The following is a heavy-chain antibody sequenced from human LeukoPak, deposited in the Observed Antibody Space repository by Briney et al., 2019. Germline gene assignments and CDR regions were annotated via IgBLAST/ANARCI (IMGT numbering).Heavy chain of an antibody. D-gene: IGHD5-18*01. CDR3: AKAPVDTATLGAFDI. CDR1: GFTFDDYP. CDR2: ISWNSGSI. V-gene: IGHV3-9*01. J-gene: IGHJ3*02. Sequence: GGSLRLSCAASGFTFDDYPMHWVRQAPGKGLEWVSGISWNSGSIGYADSVKGRFTISRDNAKNSLYLQMNSLRAEDTALYYCAKAPVDTATLGAFDIWGQGTMVTVSS.